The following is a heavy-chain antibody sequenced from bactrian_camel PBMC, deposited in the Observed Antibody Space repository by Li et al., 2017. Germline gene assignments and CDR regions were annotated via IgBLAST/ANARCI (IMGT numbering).Heavy chain of an antibody. V-gene: IGHV3S53*01. CDR2: IFGGGTT. J-gene: IGHJ7*01. D-gene: IGHD3*01. CDR1: VDTYSGYC. Sequence: HVQLVESGGGSVQAGRSLRLSCVASVDTYSGYCMGWLRQAPGKQREAVAGIFGGGTTYYDDSVKGRFTIFQDNVKKNILYLQMNDLKIDDTAIYYCAAGKAGAYGCDDGMPFLGKGTQVTVS.